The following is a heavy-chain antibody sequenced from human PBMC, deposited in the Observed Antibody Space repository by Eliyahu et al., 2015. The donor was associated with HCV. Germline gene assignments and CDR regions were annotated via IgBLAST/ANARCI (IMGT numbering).Heavy chain of an antibody. Sequence: EVRLVESGGALVRPGGSLKLFXXASGFTFSDSXIHWFRQASGKGLXWVXRIRRRSDNHATXYAASVQGRFTLSRDDSTNTAYLQMNNLEAGDTAIYYCSRQTVSCHDYWGQGTLVTVSS. CDR2: IRRRSDNHAT. CDR1: GFTFSDSX. J-gene: IGHJ4*02. V-gene: IGHV3-73*02. CDR3: SRQTVSCHDY. D-gene: IGHD2-2*01.